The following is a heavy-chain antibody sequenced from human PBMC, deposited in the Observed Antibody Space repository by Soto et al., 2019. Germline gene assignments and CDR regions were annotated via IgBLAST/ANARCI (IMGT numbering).Heavy chain of an antibody. V-gene: IGHV4-59*01. CDR1: GGSISNYD. J-gene: IGHJ5*02. CDR3: ASGGNWFDP. D-gene: IGHD3-16*01. Sequence: SETLSLTCNVSGGSISNYDWTGVRQSPEKGLEWIGYMYYNGNINYNPSLKSRVTISIDTSKNQFSLTLKSVTAADTAVYYCASGGNWFDPWGQGVLVTDSS. CDR2: MYYNGNI.